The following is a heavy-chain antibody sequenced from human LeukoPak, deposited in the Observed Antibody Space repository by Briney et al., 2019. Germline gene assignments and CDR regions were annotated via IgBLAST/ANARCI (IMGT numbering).Heavy chain of an antibody. CDR1: GFTFSSYS. CDR2: ISSSSSTI. Sequence: GGSLRLSCAASGFTFSSYSMNWVRQAPGKGLEWVSYISSSSSTIYYADSVKGRFTISRDNAKNSLYLQMNSLRAEDTAVYYCARDLRSLRLLEWDRKRSYFDYWGQGTLVTVSS. V-gene: IGHV3-48*01. CDR3: ARDLRSLRLLEWDRKRSYFDY. D-gene: IGHD3-3*01. J-gene: IGHJ4*02.